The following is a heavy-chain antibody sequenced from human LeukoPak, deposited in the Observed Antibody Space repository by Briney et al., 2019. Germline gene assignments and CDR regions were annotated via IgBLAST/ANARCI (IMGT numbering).Heavy chain of an antibody. CDR2: IYYSGST. CDR1: GGSISSYY. CDR3: ARGTDCGGDCYPTYFDY. J-gene: IGHJ4*02. D-gene: IGHD2-21*02. V-gene: IGHV4-59*01. Sequence: PSETLSLTXTVSGGSISSYYWSWIRQSPGKGLEWIGYIYYSGSTNYNPSLKSRVTTSVDTSKNQFSLKLSSVTAADTAVYYCARGTDCGGDCYPTYFDYWGQGTLVTVSS.